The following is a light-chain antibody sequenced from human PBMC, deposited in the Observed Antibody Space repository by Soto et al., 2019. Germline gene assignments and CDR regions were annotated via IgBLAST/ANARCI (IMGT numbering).Light chain of an antibody. J-gene: IGLJ2*01. CDR3: SSYTSTTTLVL. V-gene: IGLV2-14*01. Sequence: QSALTQPASVSGSPGQSITISCTGTSGDIGSYNRVSWYQQHPGKAPKLMIFEVNNRPSGVSNRFSGSKSGNTASLTISGLQAEDEADYYCSSYTSTTTLVLFGGGTKLTVL. CDR1: SGDIGSYNR. CDR2: EVN.